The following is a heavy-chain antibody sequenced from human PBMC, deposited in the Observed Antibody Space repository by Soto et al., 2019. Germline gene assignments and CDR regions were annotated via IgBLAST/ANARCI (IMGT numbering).Heavy chain of an antibody. D-gene: IGHD6-25*01. J-gene: IGHJ4*02. CDR3: AGHPALGPIPFDY. V-gene: IGHV5-10-1*01. Sequence: GESLKISCKGSGYTFTTYWITWVRQMPGKGLEWMGRIDPSNSYTNYNPSFQGHVTLSADMSISTAYLQWSGLKASDTAIYYCAGHPALGPIPFDYWGPGTLATVSS. CDR2: IDPSNSYT. CDR1: GYTFTTYW.